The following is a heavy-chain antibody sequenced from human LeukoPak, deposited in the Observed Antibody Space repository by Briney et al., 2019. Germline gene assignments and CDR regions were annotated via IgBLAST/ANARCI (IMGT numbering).Heavy chain of an antibody. CDR3: AREVEWSDNWFDP. J-gene: IGHJ5*02. CDR1: GGSISSSSYY. D-gene: IGHD3-3*01. V-gene: IGHV4-39*02. CDR2: IYYSGST. Sequence: KPSETLSLTCTVSGGSISSSSYYWGWIRQPPGKGLEWIGSIYYSGSTYYNPSLKSRVTISVDTSKNQFSLKLSSVTAADTAVYYCAREVEWSDNWFDPWGQGTLVTVSS.